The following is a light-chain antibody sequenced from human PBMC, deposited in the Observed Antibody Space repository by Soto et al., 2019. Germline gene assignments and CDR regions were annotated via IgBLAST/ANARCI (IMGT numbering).Light chain of an antibody. CDR1: QRISAF. CDR3: QQSYRLPLT. CDR2: SAS. V-gene: IGKV1-39*01. Sequence: DILMTQSPSSVSAFVGESVTITCHASQRISAFLNWYHQKPGKAPKLLIYSASYLQSGVPSNFSGSGSGTDFTLSIVTLQPEDSGTYFCQQSYRLPLTFGGGTKVDI. J-gene: IGKJ4*01.